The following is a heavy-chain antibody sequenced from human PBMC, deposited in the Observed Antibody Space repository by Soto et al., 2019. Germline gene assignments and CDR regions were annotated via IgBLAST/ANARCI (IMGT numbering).Heavy chain of an antibody. CDR3: VRGVVVVVGSTAANFDH. V-gene: IGHV3-48*02. CDR2: ISYSGETK. J-gene: IGHJ4*02. CDR1: GFTFTKYS. D-gene: IGHD2-15*01. Sequence: PGGSLRLSCVTSGFTFTKYSMSWVRQAPGKGLEWVSYISYSGETKYYADSLKGRYAISRDDAKNSVYLQMNSLRDEDTAFYYCVRGVVVVVGSTAANFDHWGQGTLVTVSS.